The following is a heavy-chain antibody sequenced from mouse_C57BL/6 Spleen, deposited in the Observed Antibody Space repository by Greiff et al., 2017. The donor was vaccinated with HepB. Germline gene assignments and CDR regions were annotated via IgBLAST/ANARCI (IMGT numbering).Heavy chain of an antibody. CDR3: ARCPGPYYAMDY. J-gene: IGHJ4*01. V-gene: IGHV1-64*01. D-gene: IGHD4-1*01. CDR2: IHPNSGST. CDR1: GYTFTSYW. Sequence: VQLQQPGAELVKPGASVKLSCKASGYTFTSYWMHWVKQRPGQGLEWIGMIHPNSGSTNYNEKFKSKATLTVDKSSSTAYMQLSSLTSEDSAVYYCARCPGPYYAMDYWGQGTSVTVSS.